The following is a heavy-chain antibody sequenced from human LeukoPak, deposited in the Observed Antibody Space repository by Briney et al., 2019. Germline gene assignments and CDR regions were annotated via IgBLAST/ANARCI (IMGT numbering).Heavy chain of an antibody. J-gene: IGHJ4*02. Sequence: SETLSLTCTVSGGSISSGGYYWSWIRQHPGKGLEWIGYIYYSGSTYYNPSLKSRVTISVDTSKNQFSLKLSSVTAADTAVYYCAREEVRGPNYFDYWGQGTLVTVSS. D-gene: IGHD3-16*01. CDR3: AREEVRGPNYFDY. V-gene: IGHV4-31*03. CDR2: IYYSGST. CDR1: GGSISSGGYY.